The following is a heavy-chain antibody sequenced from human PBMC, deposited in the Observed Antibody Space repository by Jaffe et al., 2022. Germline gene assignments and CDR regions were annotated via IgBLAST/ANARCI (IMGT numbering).Heavy chain of an antibody. Sequence: QLQLQESGPGLVKPSETLSLTCTVSGGSISSSSYYWGWIRQPPGKGLEWIGSIYYSGSTYYNPSLKSRVTISVDTSKNQFSLKLSSVTAADTAVYYCARHGRHLGELSPPLFFLVYWGQGTLVTVSS. CDR1: GGSISSSSYY. D-gene: IGHD3-16*02. V-gene: IGHV4-39*01. J-gene: IGHJ4*02. CDR2: IYYSGST. CDR3: ARHGRHLGELSPPLFFLVY.